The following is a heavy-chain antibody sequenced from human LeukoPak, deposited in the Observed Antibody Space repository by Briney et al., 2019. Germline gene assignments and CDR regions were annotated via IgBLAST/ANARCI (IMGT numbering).Heavy chain of an antibody. V-gene: IGHV1-2*02. CDR3: ARDNSVGDNAWWFDP. Sequence: GASVKVSCKASGYTFTDNYVHWMRQAPGQGLEWMAWINPKSGDPNYAQKFQGRVTMTRDMSTSTDFMELSSLRSEDTAVYYCARDNSVGDNAWWFDPWGQGTLVTVSS. CDR1: GYTFTDNY. J-gene: IGHJ5*02. D-gene: IGHD1-26*01. CDR2: INPKSGDP.